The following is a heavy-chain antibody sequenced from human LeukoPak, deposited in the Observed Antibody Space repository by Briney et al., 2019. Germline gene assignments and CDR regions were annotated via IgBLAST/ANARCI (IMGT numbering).Heavy chain of an antibody. Sequence: KPSETLSLTCAVYGGSFSGYYWSWIRQPPGKGLEWIGEINHSGSTNYNPSLKSRVTISVDTSKNQFSLKLSSVTAADTAVYYCARTGPYPVVPAAMGWFDPWGQGTLVTVSS. CDR1: GGSFSGYY. CDR2: INHSGST. CDR3: ARTGPYPVVPAAMGWFDP. D-gene: IGHD2-2*01. J-gene: IGHJ5*02. V-gene: IGHV4-34*01.